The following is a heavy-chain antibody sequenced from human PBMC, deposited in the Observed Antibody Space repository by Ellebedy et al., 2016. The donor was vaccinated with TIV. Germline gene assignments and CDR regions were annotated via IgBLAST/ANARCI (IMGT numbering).Heavy chain of an antibody. D-gene: IGHD1/OR15-1a*01. Sequence: AASVTVSCKASGYTFTGFKINWVRQATGQGLEWLGWMNPYSGETVCAQKFQGRLTMARNTSIGTSYLELSSLRSEDTAVYDCARGGTKVENTWLDPWGQGTPVTVSS. CDR3: ARGGTKVENTWLDP. CDR2: MNPYSGET. J-gene: IGHJ5*02. V-gene: IGHV1-8*01. CDR1: GYTFTGFK.